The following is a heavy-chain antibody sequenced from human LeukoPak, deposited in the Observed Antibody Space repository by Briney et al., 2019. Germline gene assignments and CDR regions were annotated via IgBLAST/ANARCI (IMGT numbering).Heavy chain of an antibody. CDR3: AKDRFCCGYTGWQFDY. J-gene: IGHJ4*02. CDR1: GFTFSNYA. D-gene: IGHD3-3*01. CDR2: ITGSGGST. V-gene: IGHV3-23*01. Sequence: HPGGFLRLSCAASGFTFSNYAMGWVRQAPGKGLEWVSAITGSGGSTNYADSVKGRFTISRDNSKNTLYLQMQSLRAEDTAVYYCAKDRFCCGYTGWQFDYWGQGSLVTVSS.